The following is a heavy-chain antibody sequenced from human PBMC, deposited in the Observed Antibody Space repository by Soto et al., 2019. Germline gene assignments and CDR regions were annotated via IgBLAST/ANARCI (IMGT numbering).Heavy chain of an antibody. J-gene: IGHJ5*02. Sequence: ASVKVSCKASGYTFTSYAMHWVRQAPGQRLEWMGWINAGNGNTKYSQKFQGRVTITRDTSASTAYMELGSLRSEDTAVYYCARDVDSSGYYDWFDPWGQGTLVTVSS. CDR1: GYTFTSYA. CDR2: INAGNGNT. V-gene: IGHV1-3*01. D-gene: IGHD3-22*01. CDR3: ARDVDSSGYYDWFDP.